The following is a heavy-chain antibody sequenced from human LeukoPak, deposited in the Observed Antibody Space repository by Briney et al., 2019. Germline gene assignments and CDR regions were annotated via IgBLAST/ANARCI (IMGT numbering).Heavy chain of an antibody. CDR1: GGSISSYY. J-gene: IGHJ3*02. Sequence: SETLSLTCTVSGGSISSYYWSWIRQPPGKGLERIGYIYYSGSTNYNPSLKSRVTISVDTSKNQFSLKLSSVTAADTAVYYCARVDYYGSGRAYAFDIWGQGTMVTVSS. CDR2: IYYSGST. V-gene: IGHV4-59*01. CDR3: ARVDYYGSGRAYAFDI. D-gene: IGHD3-10*01.